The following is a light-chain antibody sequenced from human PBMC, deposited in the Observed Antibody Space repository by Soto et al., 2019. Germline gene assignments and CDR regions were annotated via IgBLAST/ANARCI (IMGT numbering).Light chain of an antibody. CDR3: QQRSNWPIT. J-gene: IGKJ5*01. CDR1: QSVSSY. Sequence: ILLPPSPGTLSFSPGERAPLSCRASQSVSSYLAWYQQKPGQAPRLLIYDASNRATGIPARFSGSGSGTDFTLTISSLEPEDFAVYYCQQRSNWPITFGQGTRLEIK. V-gene: IGKV3-11*01. CDR2: DAS.